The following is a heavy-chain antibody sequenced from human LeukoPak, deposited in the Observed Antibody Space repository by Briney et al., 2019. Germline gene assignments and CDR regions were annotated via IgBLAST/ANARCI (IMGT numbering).Heavy chain of an antibody. CDR2: MNPNSGNT. J-gene: IGHJ6*03. CDR1: GYTFTSYD. D-gene: IGHD6-13*01. Sequence: ASVKVSCKASGYTFTSYDINWVRQATGQGLELMGWMNPNSGNTGYAQKFQGRVTITRNTSISTACMEPSSLRSEDTAVYYCARGRGHQQLVRYYYYYYMDVWGKGTTVTVSS. CDR3: ARGRGHQQLVRYYYYYYMDV. V-gene: IGHV1-8*03.